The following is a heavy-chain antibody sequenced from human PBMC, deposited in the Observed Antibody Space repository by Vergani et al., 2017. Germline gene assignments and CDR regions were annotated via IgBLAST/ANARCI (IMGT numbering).Heavy chain of an antibody. CDR2: IDPSDSYT. V-gene: IGHV5-10-1*01. D-gene: IGHD6-13*01. CDR1: GYSFTSYW. J-gene: IGHJ4*02. CDR3: AGHTPGIAEYFDY. Sequence: EVQLVQSGAEVKKPGESLRISCKGSGYSFTSYWISWVRQMPGKGREWMGRIDPSDSYTNYSPSFQGHVTIAADKSISTAYLQWSSLKASDTAMYYCAGHTPGIAEYFDYWGQGTLVTVSS.